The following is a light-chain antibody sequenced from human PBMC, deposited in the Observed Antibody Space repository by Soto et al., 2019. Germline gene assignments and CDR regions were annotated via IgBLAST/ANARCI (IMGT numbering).Light chain of an antibody. CDR1: QTVTTFY. Sequence: DIVLTQSPGTLSLSPGQSSTLSCRASQTVTTFYLAWYQQKPGQAPRLLIYGASSRATGIPDRFSGSGSGTDFTLTISRLEPEDGAVYYCQQYGSSSGLTFGGGTKVEL. J-gene: IGKJ4*01. CDR2: GAS. V-gene: IGKV3-20*01. CDR3: QQYGSSSGLT.